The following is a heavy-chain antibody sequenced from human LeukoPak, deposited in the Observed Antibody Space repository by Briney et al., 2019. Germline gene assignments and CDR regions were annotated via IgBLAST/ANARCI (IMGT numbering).Heavy chain of an antibody. V-gene: IGHV3-30*02. J-gene: IGHJ4*02. CDR1: GFTFDNYG. D-gene: IGHD2-2*01. Sequence: GGSLRLSCAASGFTFDNYGMHWVRQAPGKGLGWVAFVRSEGGIKYYADSVKVRCTISRDNSKNALYLQVNTLRAEDTAVYFCATDVPAAYFDYWGQGTLVTVSS. CDR3: ATDVPAAYFDY. CDR2: VRSEGGIK.